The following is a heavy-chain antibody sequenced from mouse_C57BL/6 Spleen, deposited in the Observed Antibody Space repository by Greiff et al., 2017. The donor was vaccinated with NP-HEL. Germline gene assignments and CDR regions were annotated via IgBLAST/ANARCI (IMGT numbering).Heavy chain of an antibody. V-gene: IGHV7-3*01. J-gene: IGHJ4*01. CDR3: ARSLYYYGSSYENYAMDY. CDR2: IRNKANGYTT. CDR1: GFTFTDYY. Sequence: EVQGVESGGGLVQPGGSLSLSCAASGFTFTDYYMSWVRQPPGKALAWLGFIRNKANGYTTEYSASVKGRFTISRDNSQSILYLQMNALRAEDSATYYCARSLYYYGSSYENYAMDYWGQGTSVTVSS. D-gene: IGHD1-1*01.